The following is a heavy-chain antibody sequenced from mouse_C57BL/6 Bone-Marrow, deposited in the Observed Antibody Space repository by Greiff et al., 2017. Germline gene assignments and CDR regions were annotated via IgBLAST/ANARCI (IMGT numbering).Heavy chain of an antibody. Sequence: VQLQQSGAELVRPGASVKLSCTASGFNIKDDYMHWVKQRPEQGLEWIGWIDPENGDTEYASKFQGKATITADTSSNTAFLQLSSLTSEDTAVYYCTTGRFITTVVATNFDVWGTGTTVNVSS. CDR1: GFNIKDDY. J-gene: IGHJ1*03. V-gene: IGHV14-4*01. CDR3: TTGRFITTVVATNFDV. CDR2: IDPENGDT. D-gene: IGHD1-1*01.